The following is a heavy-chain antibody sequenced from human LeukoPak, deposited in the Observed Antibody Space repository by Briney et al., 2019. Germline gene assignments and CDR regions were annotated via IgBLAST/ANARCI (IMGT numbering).Heavy chain of an antibody. D-gene: IGHD2-15*01. CDR1: GYTFSTYY. CDR2: IDPSGGST. Sequence: ASVKVSCKASGYTFSTYYMHWVRQAPGQGLEWMGVIDPSGGSTNYARKFQGRVTMTSDTSTRTVYMELRSLRSEDTAVYYCARGFCSGGSCYSYDYWGQGTLVTVSS. CDR3: ARGFCSGGSCYSYDY. J-gene: IGHJ4*02. V-gene: IGHV1-46*01.